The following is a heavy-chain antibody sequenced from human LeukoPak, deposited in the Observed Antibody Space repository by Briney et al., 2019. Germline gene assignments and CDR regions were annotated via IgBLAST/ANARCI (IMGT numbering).Heavy chain of an antibody. D-gene: IGHD1-26*01. CDR3: ARQGPPGSGIGPMDL. CDR2: IFPGDSDT. V-gene: IGHV5-51*01. J-gene: IGHJ6*02. CDR1: GYKFNNYW. Sequence: GGSLKISCQDSGYKFNNYWIAWVRQMPGKGLEWMGIIFPGDSDTRYRPSFQGHVIISVDKSINTAYLQWSSLKASDTATYYCARQGPPGSGIGPMDLWAQGPTVNVPS.